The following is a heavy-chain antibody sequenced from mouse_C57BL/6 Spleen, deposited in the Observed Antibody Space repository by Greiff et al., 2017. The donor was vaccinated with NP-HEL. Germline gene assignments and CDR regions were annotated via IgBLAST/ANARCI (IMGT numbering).Heavy chain of an antibody. CDR2: ISYSGST. D-gene: IGHD1-1*02. CDR3: ARFPLYGAMDY. V-gene: IGHV3-8*01. Sequence: DVKLQESGPGLAKPSQTLSLTCSVTGYSTTSDYWNWIRKFPGNKLEYMGYISYSGSTYYNPSLKSRISITRDTSKNQYYLQLNSVTTEDTATYYCARFPLYGAMDYWGQGTSVTVSS. J-gene: IGHJ4*01. CDR1: GYSTTSDY.